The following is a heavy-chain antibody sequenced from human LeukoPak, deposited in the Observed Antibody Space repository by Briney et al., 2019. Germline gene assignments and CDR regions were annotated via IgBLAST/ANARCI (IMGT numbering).Heavy chain of an antibody. Sequence: GGSLRLSCAASGFSFTTYAFHWVRQAPGKGLEWVSSISSSSSYIYYADSVKGRFTISRDNAKNSLYLQMNSLRAEDTAVYHCARGGDYDFWSGYSSAFDIWGQGTMVTVSS. CDR1: GFSFTTYA. V-gene: IGHV3-21*01. CDR2: ISSSSSYI. J-gene: IGHJ3*02. CDR3: ARGGDYDFWSGYSSAFDI. D-gene: IGHD3-3*01.